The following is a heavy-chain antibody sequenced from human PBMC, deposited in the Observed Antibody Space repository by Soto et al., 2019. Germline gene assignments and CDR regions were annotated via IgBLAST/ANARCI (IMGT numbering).Heavy chain of an antibody. CDR2: INAGNGNT. CDR1: GYTFTSYA. CDR3: ATSPVGATYYFDY. V-gene: IGHV1-3*01. J-gene: IGHJ4*02. Sequence: ASVKVSCKASGYTFTSYAMHCVRQAPGQRLEWMGWINAGNGNTKYSQKFQGRVTITRDTSASTAYMELSSLRSEDTAVYYCATSPVGATYYFDYWGQGTLVTVS. D-gene: IGHD1-26*01.